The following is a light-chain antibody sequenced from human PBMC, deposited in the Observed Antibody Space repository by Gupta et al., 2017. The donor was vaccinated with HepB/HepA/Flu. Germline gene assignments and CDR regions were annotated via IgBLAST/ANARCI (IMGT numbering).Light chain of an antibody. CDR3: YAYDDRRSGSRV. CDR2: GNN. J-gene: IGLJ1*01. V-gene: IGLV1-40*01. Sequence: QTVLTQPPSVSGAPRQRVTISCTGSSPILGARYHVHWYVQFPGTAPKLLLFGNNNRPAGVPDRFSDSKSGSSASLVITGLQPEDEADYYCYAYDDRRSGSRVFGTGTKVTVL. CDR1: SPILGARYH.